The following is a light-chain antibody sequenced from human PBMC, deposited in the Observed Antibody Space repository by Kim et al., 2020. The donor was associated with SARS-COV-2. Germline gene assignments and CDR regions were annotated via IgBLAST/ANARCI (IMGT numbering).Light chain of an antibody. CDR1: SSNIGPNY. J-gene: IGLJ3*02. CDR3: AAWDDSLSGWV. Sequence: QSVLNQPPSASGTPGQRVTISCSGNSSNIGPNYVYWYQHFPGTAPKLLIFRNYQRPSGVPDRFSGSKSGTSASLAIIGLRSEDEADYHCAAWDDSLSGWVFGGGTQLTVL. CDR2: RNY. V-gene: IGLV1-47*01.